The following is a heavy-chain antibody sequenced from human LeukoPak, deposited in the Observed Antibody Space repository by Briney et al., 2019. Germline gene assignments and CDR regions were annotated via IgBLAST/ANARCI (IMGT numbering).Heavy chain of an antibody. J-gene: IGHJ4*02. CDR3: TSTILWFGELLIGDY. CDR1: GFTFGDYA. CDR2: IRSKAYGGTT. V-gene: IGHV3-49*04. D-gene: IGHD3-10*01. Sequence: GGSLRLSCTASGFTFGDYAMSWVRQAPGKGLEWVGFIRSKAYGGTTEYAASVKGRFTISRDDSKSIACLQMNSLKTEDTAVYYCTSTILWFGELLIGDYWGQGTLVTVSS.